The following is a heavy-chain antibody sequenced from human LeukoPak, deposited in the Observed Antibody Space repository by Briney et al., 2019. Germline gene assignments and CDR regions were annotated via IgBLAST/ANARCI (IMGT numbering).Heavy chain of an antibody. D-gene: IGHD3-22*01. J-gene: IGHJ4*02. CDR2: INPNSGGT. CDR1: EYTFTGYF. Sequence: ASVKVSCKASEYTFTGYFMHWVRQAPGQGLEWMGWINPNSGGTNYAQKFQGRVTMTRDTSISTAYMELSRLRSDDTAVYYCARTDQGYYDNSGYYLRDPFDYWGQGTLVTVSS. V-gene: IGHV1-2*02. CDR3: ARTDQGYYDNSGYYLRDPFDY.